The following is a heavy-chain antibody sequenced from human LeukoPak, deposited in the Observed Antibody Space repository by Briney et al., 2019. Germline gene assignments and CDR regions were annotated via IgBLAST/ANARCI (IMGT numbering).Heavy chain of an antibody. CDR1: EFTFNNYA. J-gene: IGHJ4*02. Sequence: PGGSLRLSCAASEFTFNNYAMSWVRQVPGKGLEWVSAISGNGGKTYYADSVKGRFTISRDNSKSTLYLQMNSLRAEATAIYYCAREKLSSGFFDYWGQGTLVTVSS. D-gene: IGHD5-12*01. CDR2: ISGNGGKT. CDR3: AREKLSSGFFDY. V-gene: IGHV3-23*01.